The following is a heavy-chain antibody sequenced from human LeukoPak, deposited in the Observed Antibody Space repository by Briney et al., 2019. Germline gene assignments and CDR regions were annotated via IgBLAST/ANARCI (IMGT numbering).Heavy chain of an antibody. CDR3: AKSVTAAGTYAFDI. J-gene: IGHJ3*02. CDR1: EFTFSNYW. V-gene: IGHV3-23*01. D-gene: IGHD6-13*01. Sequence: GGSLRLSCAASEFTFSNYWMSWVRQAPGKGLEWVSSLRGNGGSTEYVDSVRGRFVISRDNSRNTLYLQMNSLRAEDTAVYYCAKSVTAAGTYAFDIWGQGTVVTVSS. CDR2: LRGNGGST.